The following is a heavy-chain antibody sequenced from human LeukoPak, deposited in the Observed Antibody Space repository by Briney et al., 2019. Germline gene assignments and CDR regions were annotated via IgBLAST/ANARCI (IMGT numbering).Heavy chain of an antibody. J-gene: IGHJ4*02. CDR1: GYTFTGVY. Sequence: GASVKVSCRASGYTFTGVYMHWVRQAPGPGLEWMGWINPNSGGTNYAQKFQGRVTMTRDTSINTAYMELSSLRSDDTAVYYCAREEVSVISDTCCSGPGYWGQGTLVTVSS. CDR3: AREEVSVISDTCCSGPGY. D-gene: IGHD3-10*01. V-gene: IGHV1-2*02. CDR2: INPNSGGT.